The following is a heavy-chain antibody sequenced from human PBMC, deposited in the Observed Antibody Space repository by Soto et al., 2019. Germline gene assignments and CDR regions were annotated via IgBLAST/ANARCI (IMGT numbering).Heavy chain of an antibody. J-gene: IGHJ6*03. CDR1: GFTFSSYS. D-gene: IGHD2-15*01. Sequence: GSLRLSCAASGFTFSSYSMNWVRQAPGKGLEWVSYISSSSSTIYYADSVKGRFTISRDNAKNSLYLQMNSLRAEDTAVYYCARVGCSGGSCDYYYYYMDVWGKGTTVTVSS. CDR3: ARVGCSGGSCDYYYYYMDV. CDR2: ISSSSSTI. V-gene: IGHV3-48*01.